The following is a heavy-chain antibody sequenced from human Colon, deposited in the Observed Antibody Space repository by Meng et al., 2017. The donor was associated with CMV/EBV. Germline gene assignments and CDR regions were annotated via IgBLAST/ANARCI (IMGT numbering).Heavy chain of an antibody. J-gene: IGHJ5*02. Sequence: EVQLVDSGXXLVKPGGSLRLSCIGSGFTFSSYNMNWVRQAPGKGLEWVSSISSSSRYINYADSVKGRFTISRDNAKNSLYLQMNSLRVEDTAIYYCARDIDHWGQGTLVTVSS. CDR1: GFTFSSYN. CDR2: ISSSSRYI. CDR3: ARDIDH. V-gene: IGHV3-21*01.